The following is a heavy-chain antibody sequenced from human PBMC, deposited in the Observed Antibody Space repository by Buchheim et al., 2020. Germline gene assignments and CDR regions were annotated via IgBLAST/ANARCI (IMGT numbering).Heavy chain of an antibody. CDR3: ARGGSYYDFDY. V-gene: IGHV4-39*01. CDR1: GGSISSSRYY. Sequence: QLQLQESGPGLVKPSETLSLTCTVSGGSISSSRYYWGWIRQPPGKGLEWIGSIYYSGRTYYNPSLKSRVTISVDTSKNQFSLKLSSVTAADTAVYYCARGGSYYDFDYWGQGTL. D-gene: IGHD1-26*01. CDR2: IYYSGRT. J-gene: IGHJ4*02.